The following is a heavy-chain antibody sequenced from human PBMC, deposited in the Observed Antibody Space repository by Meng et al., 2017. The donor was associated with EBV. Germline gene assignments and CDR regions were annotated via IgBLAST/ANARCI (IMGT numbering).Heavy chain of an antibody. CDR3: ARVRTFGGVIPPDY. CDR1: GYTFTSYG. D-gene: IGHD3-16*02. J-gene: IGHJ4*02. V-gene: IGHV1-18*01. CDR2: ISAYNGNT. Sequence: GGGVKRPWALVKVSCKASGYTFTSYGISWVRQAPGQGLEWMGWISAYNGNTNYAQKLQGRVTMTTDTSTSTAYMELRSLRSDDTAVYYCARVRTFGGVIPPDYWGQGTLVTVSS.